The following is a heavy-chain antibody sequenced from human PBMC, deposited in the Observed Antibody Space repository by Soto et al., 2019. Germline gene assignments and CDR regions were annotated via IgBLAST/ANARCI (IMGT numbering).Heavy chain of an antibody. CDR3: ARGRERFGEFHY. CDR2: MNPNSGNT. J-gene: IGHJ4*02. Sequence: ASVKVSCKASGYTFTSYDINWVRQATGQGLEWMGWMNPNSGNTGYAQKFQGRVTMTRNTSISTAYMELSSLRSEDTAVYYCARGRERFGEFHYWGQGTLVTVSS. D-gene: IGHD3-10*01. CDR1: GYTFTSYD. V-gene: IGHV1-8*01.